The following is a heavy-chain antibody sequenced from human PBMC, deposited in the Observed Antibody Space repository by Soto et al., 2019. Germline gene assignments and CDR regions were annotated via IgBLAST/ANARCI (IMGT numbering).Heavy chain of an antibody. Sequence: QVQLVESGGGVVQPGRSLRLSCAASGFIFSGYGMHWVRQAPGKGPEWVGIIWYDGSIKYYADSVKGRFTISRDNSRNTRFLQMNSLRAEDTAVYYCARVDCSGNNCRPYSYYQMDVWGQGTTVTVSS. J-gene: IGHJ6*02. CDR3: ARVDCSGNNCRPYSYYQMDV. CDR1: GFIFSGYG. V-gene: IGHV3-33*01. D-gene: IGHD2-15*01. CDR2: IWYDGSIK.